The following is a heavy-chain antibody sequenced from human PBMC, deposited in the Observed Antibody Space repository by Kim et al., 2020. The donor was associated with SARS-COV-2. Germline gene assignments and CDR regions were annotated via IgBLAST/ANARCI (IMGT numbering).Heavy chain of an antibody. J-gene: IGHJ6*02. CDR3: ARQIGYCSSTSCYNGMDV. D-gene: IGHD2-2*02. CDR2: IIPIFGTA. CDR1: GGTFSSYA. V-gene: IGHV1-69*13. Sequence: SVKVSCKASGGTFSSYAISWVRQAPGQGLEWMGGIIPIFGTANYAQKFQGRVTITADESTSTAYMELSSLRSEDTAVYYCARQIGYCSSTSCYNGMDVWGQGTTVTVSS.